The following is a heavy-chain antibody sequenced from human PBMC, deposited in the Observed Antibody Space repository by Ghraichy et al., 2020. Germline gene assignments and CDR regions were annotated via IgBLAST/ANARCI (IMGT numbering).Heavy chain of an antibody. Sequence: ASVKVSCKTSGYTFPSYGISWVRQAPGQGLEWMGWISAYNGNTNYAQNLQGRVTMTTDTSTSTAYMELRSLRSDDTAVYYCARVRYYDSSGSSYYSMDVWGQGTTVTVSS. CDR3: ARVRYYDSSGSSYYSMDV. J-gene: IGHJ6*02. CDR1: GYTFPSYG. CDR2: ISAYNGNT. V-gene: IGHV1-18*01. D-gene: IGHD3-22*01.